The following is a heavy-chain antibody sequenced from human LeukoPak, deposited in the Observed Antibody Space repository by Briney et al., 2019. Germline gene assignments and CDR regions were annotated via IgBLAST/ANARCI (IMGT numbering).Heavy chain of an antibody. J-gene: IGHJ4*02. Sequence: PSETLSLTCTVSGGSISSGDYYWSWIRQPPGKGLEWIGYIYYSGSTYYNPSLKSRVTISVDTSKNQFSLKLSSVTAADTAVYYCARNSQWLVHDYWGQGTLVTVSS. CDR2: IYYSGST. V-gene: IGHV4-30-4*01. CDR3: ARNSQWLVHDY. D-gene: IGHD6-19*01. CDR1: GGSISSGDYY.